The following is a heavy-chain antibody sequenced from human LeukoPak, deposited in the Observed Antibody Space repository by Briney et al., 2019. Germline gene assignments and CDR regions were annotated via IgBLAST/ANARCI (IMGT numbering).Heavy chain of an antibody. D-gene: IGHD6-19*01. CDR1: GFTFSGSA. Sequence: GGSLRLSCAASGFTFSGSAMYWVRQAPGKGLEWVAIISYDGSNEYYADSVKGRFTISRDNAKNSLYLQMNSLRAEDTAVYYCARGGRGAVALDYWGQGTLVTVSS. V-gene: IGHV3-30*04. J-gene: IGHJ4*02. CDR2: ISYDGSNE. CDR3: ARGGRGAVALDY.